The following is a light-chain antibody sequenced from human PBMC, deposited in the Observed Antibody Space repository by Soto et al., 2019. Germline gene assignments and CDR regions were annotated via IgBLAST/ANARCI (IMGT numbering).Light chain of an antibody. CDR3: QSYVSSNQV. CDR2: EDN. Sequence: NFMLTQPHSVSESPGKTVTISCTRSSGSIASNYVQWYQQRPGSSPTTVIYEDNQRPSGVPDRFSGSIDSSSNSASLTISGLKTEDEADYYCQSYVSSNQVFGGWTKLTVL. CDR1: SGSIASNY. J-gene: IGLJ2*01. V-gene: IGLV6-57*01.